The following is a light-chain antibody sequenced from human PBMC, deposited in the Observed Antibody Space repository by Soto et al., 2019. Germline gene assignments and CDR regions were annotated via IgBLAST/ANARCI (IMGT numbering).Light chain of an antibody. CDR1: SGHGSSI. Sequence: QSVLTQSSSASASLGSSVKLTCTLSSGHGSSIIPWHQQQPGRAPRYLMKLEGSGSYNKGSGVPDRFSGSSSGADRYLTISNLQFEDEADYYCETWDSNTRVFGGGTKLTVL. J-gene: IGLJ3*02. CDR3: ETWDSNTRV. V-gene: IGLV4-60*02. CDR2: LEGSGSY.